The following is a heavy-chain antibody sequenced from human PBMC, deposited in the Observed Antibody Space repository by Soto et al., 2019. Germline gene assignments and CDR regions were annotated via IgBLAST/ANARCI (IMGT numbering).Heavy chain of an antibody. Sequence: SGPTLVNPKHTLTPTCTFSGFSLSTSGGGVGWIRQPPGKALEWLALIYWNDDKRYSPSLKSRLTITKDTSKNQVVLKMTNMDRVDTAGDYCAHSAQLVIKQGPQRWFDPSGQGTLVTGSS. J-gene: IGHJ5*02. CDR2: IYWNDDK. D-gene: IGHD6-13*01. CDR1: GFSLSTSGGG. CDR3: AHSAQLVIKQGPQRWFDP. V-gene: IGHV2-5*01.